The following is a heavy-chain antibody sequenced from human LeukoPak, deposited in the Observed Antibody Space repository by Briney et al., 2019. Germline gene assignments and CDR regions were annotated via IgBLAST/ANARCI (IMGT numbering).Heavy chain of an antibody. CDR3: VRHISTNTGYFDS. D-gene: IGHD5-24*01. CDR1: GGSINSHSYY. Sequence: SETLSLTCTVSGGSINSHSYYWGWIRRPPGKGLDWIGSVYYDGTSYSNPSLKTRVGVFVDTSRDQFSLDLDFVTAADTALYYCVRHISTNTGYFDSCGQGTLVSVSS. CDR2: VYYDGTS. J-gene: IGHJ4*02. V-gene: IGHV4-39*01.